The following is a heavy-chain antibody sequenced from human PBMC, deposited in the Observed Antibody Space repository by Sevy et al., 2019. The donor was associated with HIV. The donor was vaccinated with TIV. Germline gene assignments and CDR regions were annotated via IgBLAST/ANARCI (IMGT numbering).Heavy chain of an antibody. CDR1: GFTFSTYS. J-gene: IGHJ4*02. Sequence: GGSLRLSCAASGFTFSTYSMTWVRQAPGKGLEWVSSISRSSSYIYYADSVKGRFTISRDDAMNSLYLQMNSLRAEDTALYYCARGSYYGGNSAFDYWGPGTLVTVSS. CDR3: ARGSYYGGNSAFDY. D-gene: IGHD4-17*01. CDR2: ISRSSSYI. V-gene: IGHV3-21*01.